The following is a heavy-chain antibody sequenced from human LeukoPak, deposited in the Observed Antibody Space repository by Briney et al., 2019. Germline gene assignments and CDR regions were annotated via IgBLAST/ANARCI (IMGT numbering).Heavy chain of an antibody. V-gene: IGHV3-53*01. D-gene: IGHD3-10*01. CDR2: IYSGGST. CDR1: GFIASSNY. Sequence: GGSLRLSCTASGFIASSNYMSWVRQAPGKGLEWVSLIYSGGSTYYADSVMGRSTISRDKSNNTLYLQMNSLRAEDTAVYYCARDSPMYYYGSGSYYEKGFDYWGQGTLVTVSS. J-gene: IGHJ4*02. CDR3: ARDSPMYYYGSGSYYEKGFDY.